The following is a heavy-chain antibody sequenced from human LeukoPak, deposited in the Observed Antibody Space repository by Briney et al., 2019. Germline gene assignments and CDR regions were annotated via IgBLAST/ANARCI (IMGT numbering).Heavy chain of an antibody. D-gene: IGHD3-22*01. CDR1: GGSISSYY. V-gene: IGHV4-4*07. J-gene: IGHJ4*02. CDR3: ARNRDSSGYQYYFDY. Sequence: SETLSLTCTVSGGSISSYYWSWIRQPAGKGLEWIGRIYTSGSTNYNPSLKSRVTMSVDTSKNQFSLKLSSVTAADTAVYYCARNRDSSGYQYYFDYWGQGTLVTVSS. CDR2: IYTSGST.